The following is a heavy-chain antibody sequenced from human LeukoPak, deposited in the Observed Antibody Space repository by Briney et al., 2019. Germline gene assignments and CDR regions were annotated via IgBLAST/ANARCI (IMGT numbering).Heavy chain of an antibody. J-gene: IGHJ4*02. Sequence: GGSLRLSCAASGLTVCNIHMSWVRQAPGKGLEWVSVIYAGGSTYYADSVKGRFTISRDNSKNTLYLQMNSLRAEDTAVYYCARDLGTAMVQRWGQGTLVTVSS. CDR2: IYAGGST. CDR3: ARDLGTAMVQR. V-gene: IGHV3-53*01. D-gene: IGHD5-18*01. CDR1: GLTVCNIH.